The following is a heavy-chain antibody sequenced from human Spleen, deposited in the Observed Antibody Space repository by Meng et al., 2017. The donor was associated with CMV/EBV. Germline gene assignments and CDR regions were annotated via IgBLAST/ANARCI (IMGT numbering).Heavy chain of an antibody. Sequence: VSGGSSSSNNYYWGWIRQPPGMGLEWIGSISYSGSTYYNTSLKSRVTISVDTSKNQFSLKLNSVTAADTAVYYCARHSSAARPNFDYWGQGTLVTVSS. D-gene: IGHD6-6*01. J-gene: IGHJ4*02. V-gene: IGHV4-39*01. CDR3: ARHSSAARPNFDY. CDR1: GGSSSSNNYY. CDR2: ISYSGST.